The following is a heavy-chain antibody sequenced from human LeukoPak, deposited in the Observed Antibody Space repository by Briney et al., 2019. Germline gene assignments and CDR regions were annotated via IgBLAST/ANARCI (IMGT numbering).Heavy chain of an antibody. J-gene: IGHJ2*01. CDR1: GGTFSSYA. CDR2: IIPILGIA. V-gene: IGHV1-69*04. Sequence: AASVKVSCKASGGTFSSYAISWVRQAPGQGLEWMGRIIPILGIANYAQKFQGRVTITADKSTSTAYMELSSLRSEDTAVYYCARSAVGDIVVVTAIGYWYFDLWGRGTLVTVSS. D-gene: IGHD2-21*02. CDR3: ARSAVGDIVVVTAIGYWYFDL.